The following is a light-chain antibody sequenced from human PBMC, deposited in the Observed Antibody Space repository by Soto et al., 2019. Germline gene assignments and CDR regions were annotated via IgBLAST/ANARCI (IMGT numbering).Light chain of an antibody. V-gene: IGLV1-40*01. CDR3: QSYDSSLSGYV. J-gene: IGLJ1*01. CDR1: SSNIGAGYD. Sequence: QAVLTQPPSVSGAPGQRVTISCTGSSSNIGAGYDVHWYQQLPGTAPKLLIYDNNNRPSGVPDRFSGSKPGTSASLAITGLQAEDEADYYCQSYDSSLSGYVFGTGTKLTVL. CDR2: DNN.